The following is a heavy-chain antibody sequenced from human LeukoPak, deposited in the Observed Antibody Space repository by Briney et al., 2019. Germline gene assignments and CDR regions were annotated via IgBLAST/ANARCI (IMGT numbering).Heavy chain of an antibody. CDR1: GGSISSGGYY. CDR2: IYHSGST. Sequence: SETLSLTCTVSGGSISSGGYYWSWIRQHPGKGLEWIGYIYHSGSTYYNPSLKSRVTISVDRSKNQFSLKLSSVTAADTAVYYCARSDYGWFDPWGQGTLVTVSS. V-gene: IGHV4-30-2*01. CDR3: ARSDYGWFDP. D-gene: IGHD4-17*01. J-gene: IGHJ5*02.